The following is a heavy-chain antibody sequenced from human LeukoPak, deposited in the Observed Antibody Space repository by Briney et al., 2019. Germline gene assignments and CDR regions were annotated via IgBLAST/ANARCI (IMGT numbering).Heavy chain of an antibody. D-gene: IGHD3-22*01. CDR1: GYTFTSYG. J-gene: IGHJ3*02. CDR2: ISAYNGNT. Sequence: ASVKVSCKASGYTFTSYGISWVRQAPGQGLEWMGWISAYNGNTNYAQKLQGRVTMTTDTSTSTAYMELRSLRSDDTAVYYCARLTYYYDSSGYYPDAFDIWGQGTMVTVSS. V-gene: IGHV1-18*01. CDR3: ARLTYYYDSSGYYPDAFDI.